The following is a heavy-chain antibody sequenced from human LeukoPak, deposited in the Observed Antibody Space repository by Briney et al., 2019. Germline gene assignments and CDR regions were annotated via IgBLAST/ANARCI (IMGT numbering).Heavy chain of an antibody. Sequence: SETLSLTCTVSGGSISSSSYYWGWIRQPPGKGLEWIGSIYYSGSTYYNPSLKSRVTISVDTSKNQFSLKLSSVTAADTAVYYCAGVRPLTGTTPLVNWFDPWGQGTLVTVSS. CDR2: IYYSGST. CDR1: GGSISSSSYY. V-gene: IGHV4-39*07. CDR3: AGVRPLTGTTPLVNWFDP. D-gene: IGHD1-7*01. J-gene: IGHJ5*02.